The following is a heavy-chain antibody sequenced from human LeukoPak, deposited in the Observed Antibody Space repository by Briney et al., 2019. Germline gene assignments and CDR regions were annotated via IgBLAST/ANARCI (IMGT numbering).Heavy chain of an antibody. CDR3: VKGHCSSSSCFPNYYYYMDV. D-gene: IGHD2-15*01. J-gene: IGHJ6*03. CDR1: GFTYDEHA. CDR2: ISWNSGSI. Sequence: GGSLRLSCAGSGFTYDEHAMHWVRQAPGKGLEWVSGISWNSGSIAYADSVKGRFTISRDNAKNLLFLQMSSLRAADTALYYCVKGHCSSSSCFPNYYYYMDVWGTGTTVTVSS. V-gene: IGHV3-9*01.